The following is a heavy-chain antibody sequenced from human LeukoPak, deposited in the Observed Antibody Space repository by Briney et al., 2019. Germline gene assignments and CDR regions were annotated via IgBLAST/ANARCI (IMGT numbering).Heavy chain of an antibody. CDR1: GGSFSGYY. D-gene: IGHD6-13*01. CDR2: INHSGST. Sequence: SETLSLTCAVYGGSFSGYYWSWIRQPPGKGLEWIGEINHSGSTNYNPSLKSRVTISVDTSKNQFSLKLSSVTAADTAVYYCARGLVRYSSSWYILRWFVPWGQGTLVTVSS. V-gene: IGHV4-34*01. CDR3: ARGLVRYSSSWYILRWFVP. J-gene: IGHJ5*02.